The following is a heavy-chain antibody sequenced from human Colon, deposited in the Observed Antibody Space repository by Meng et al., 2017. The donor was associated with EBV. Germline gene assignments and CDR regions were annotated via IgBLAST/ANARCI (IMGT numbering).Heavy chain of an antibody. CDR2: IIHGGSP. D-gene: IGHD2-8*02. V-gene: IGHV4-34*12. CDR1: GGSLSGAY. CDR3: ARRPTGIDY. J-gene: IGHJ4*02. Sequence: VQLQPRGAGLLKPSETLSLTCAVNGGSLSGAYWNWIRQPPGKGVEWIGEIIHGGSPSYNPSLKSRVTISIDTSKNQLSLMLSSVTAADTAVYYCARRPTGIDYWGQGTLVTVSS.